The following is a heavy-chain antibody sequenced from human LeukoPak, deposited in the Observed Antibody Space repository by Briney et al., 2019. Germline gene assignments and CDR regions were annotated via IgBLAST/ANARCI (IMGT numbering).Heavy chain of an antibody. D-gene: IGHD7-27*01. CDR2: INAGNGNT. V-gene: IGHV1-3*01. CDR1: GYTFTSYA. CDR3: ARVGISNWFDP. Sequence: GASVKVSRKASGYTFTSYAMHWVRQAPGQRLEWMGWINAGNGNTKYSQKFQGRVTITRDTSASTAYMELSSLRSEDTAVYYCARVGISNWFDPWGQGTLVTVSS. J-gene: IGHJ5*02.